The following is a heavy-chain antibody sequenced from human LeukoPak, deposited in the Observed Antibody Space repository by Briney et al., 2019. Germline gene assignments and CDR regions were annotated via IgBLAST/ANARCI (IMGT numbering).Heavy chain of an antibody. J-gene: IGHJ5*02. CDR2: TYYSGST. CDR1: GGSVDSGNYY. Sequence: PSETLSLTCTVSGGSVDSGNYYWNWIRQPPGKGLEWIGYTYYSGSTNYNPSLKSRVTISVDTSKNQFSLKLSSVTAADTAVYYCARDRVRGVLFDPWGQGTLVTVSS. V-gene: IGHV4-61*01. CDR3: ARDRVRGVLFDP. D-gene: IGHD3-10*01.